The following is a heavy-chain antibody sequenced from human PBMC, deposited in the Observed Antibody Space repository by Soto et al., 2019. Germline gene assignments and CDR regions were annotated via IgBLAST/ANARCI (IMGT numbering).Heavy chain of an antibody. CDR3: TTDGTYYYDSSGYYYFDY. J-gene: IGHJ4*02. CDR2: IKSKTDGGTT. CDR1: GFTFSNAW. Sequence: EVQLVESGGGLVKPGGSLRLSCAASGFTFSNAWMSWVRQAPGKGLEWVGRIKSKTDGGTTDYAAPVKGRFTISRDDSKNTLYLQMNSLKTEDTAVYYCTTDGTYYYDSSGYYYFDYWGQGTLVTVSS. D-gene: IGHD3-22*01. V-gene: IGHV3-15*01.